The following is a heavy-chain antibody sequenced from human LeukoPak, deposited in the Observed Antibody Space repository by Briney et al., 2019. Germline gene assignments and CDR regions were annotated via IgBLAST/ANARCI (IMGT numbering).Heavy chain of an antibody. J-gene: IGHJ4*02. CDR3: ARSTVVTTYFDY. Sequence: PSETLSLTCGVYGGSFSGYYWSWIRQPPGEGLEWIGEIHHSGTTIYNPSLKSRVTVSVDTSKSQFSLKLSSVTAADTAVYYCARSTVVTTYFDYWGQGTLVTVSS. V-gene: IGHV4-34*01. D-gene: IGHD4-23*01. CDR1: GGSFSGYY. CDR2: IHHSGTT.